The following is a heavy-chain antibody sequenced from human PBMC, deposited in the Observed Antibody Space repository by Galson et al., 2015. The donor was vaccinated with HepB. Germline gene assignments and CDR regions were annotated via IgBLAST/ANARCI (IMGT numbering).Heavy chain of an antibody. D-gene: IGHD4-17*01. J-gene: IGHJ6*02. V-gene: IGHV1-3*01. CDR3: ARLATTVTTYNYYYYGMDV. CDR1: GYTFTSYA. CDR2: INAGNGNT. Sequence: SVKVSCKASGYTFTSYAMHWVRQAPGQRLEWMGWINAGNGNTKYSQKFQGRVTITRDTSASTAYMELSSLRSEDTAVYYCARLATTVTTYNYYYYGMDVWGQGTTVTVSS.